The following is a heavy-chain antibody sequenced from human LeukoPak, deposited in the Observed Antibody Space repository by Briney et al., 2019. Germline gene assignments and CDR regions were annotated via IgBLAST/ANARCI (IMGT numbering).Heavy chain of an antibody. D-gene: IGHD3-9*01. V-gene: IGHV4-59*11. J-gene: IGHJ4*02. Sequence: SETLSLTCTVSGGSLSSHYWSWIRQPPGKGLEWIGYIYYSGSTNYNPSLTSRVTTSVDTSKNQFSLKRSSVTAADTAVYYCARVPILTGYYPLYYFDYWGQGTLVTVSS. CDR2: IYYSGST. CDR1: GGSLSSHY. CDR3: ARVPILTGYYPLYYFDY.